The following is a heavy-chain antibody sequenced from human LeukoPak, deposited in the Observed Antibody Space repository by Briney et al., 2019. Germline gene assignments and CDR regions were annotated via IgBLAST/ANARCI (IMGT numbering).Heavy chain of an antibody. CDR2: ISFDGSNK. J-gene: IGHJ6*03. CDR1: GFTFSSYA. CDR3: ARENSRDYYYYMDV. Sequence: GGSLRLSCAASGFTFSSYAMHWVRQAPGKGLEWVAVISFDGSNKYYADSVKGRFTISRDDSKNTLYLQMNSLRAEDTAVYYCARENSRDYYYYMDVWGKGTTVTVSS. D-gene: IGHD6-13*01. V-gene: IGHV3-30*04.